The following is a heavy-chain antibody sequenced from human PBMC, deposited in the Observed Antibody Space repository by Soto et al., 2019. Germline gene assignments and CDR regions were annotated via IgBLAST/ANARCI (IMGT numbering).Heavy chain of an antibody. D-gene: IGHD2-21*02. CDR3: ARQRTTVVTQAYFDH. J-gene: IGHJ4*02. V-gene: IGHV4-39*01. CDR1: GESISSSSYY. Sequence: SETLSLTCIVSGESISSSSYYWGWIRQPTGKGLEWIGSIYYSGRTYYNPSFKSRVTISIDTSKNQFSLKLSSVTATDTAVYYCARQRTTVVTQAYFDHWGQGALVTVSS. CDR2: IYYSGRT.